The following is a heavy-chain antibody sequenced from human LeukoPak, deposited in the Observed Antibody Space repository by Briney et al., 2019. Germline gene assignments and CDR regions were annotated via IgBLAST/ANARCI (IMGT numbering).Heavy chain of an antibody. Sequence: GGSLRLSCAASGFIFSSSWMNWVRQAPGKWLELVAYIKHDGSVTSYMDSVRGRFTISRDNAENSLYLQMNSLRAEDTAVYYCARDLGWLQFDYWGQGTLVTVSS. J-gene: IGHJ4*02. V-gene: IGHV3-7*04. CDR2: IKHDGSVT. CDR3: ARDLGWLQFDY. D-gene: IGHD5-24*01. CDR1: GFIFSSSW.